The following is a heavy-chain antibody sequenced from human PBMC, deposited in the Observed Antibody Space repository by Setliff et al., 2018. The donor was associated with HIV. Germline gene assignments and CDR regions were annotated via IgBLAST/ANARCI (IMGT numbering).Heavy chain of an antibody. CDR3: ARGRRGFGEFSNYYGMDV. Sequence: PSETLSLTCTVSGGSISSYYWSWIRQPPGKGLEWIGYIYYSGSTNYNPSLKSRVTISVDTSKNQFSLKLSSVTAADTAVYYCARGRRGFGEFSNYYGMDVWGQGTTVTVSS. D-gene: IGHD3-10*01. J-gene: IGHJ6*02. V-gene: IGHV4-59*01. CDR1: GGSISSYY. CDR2: IYYSGST.